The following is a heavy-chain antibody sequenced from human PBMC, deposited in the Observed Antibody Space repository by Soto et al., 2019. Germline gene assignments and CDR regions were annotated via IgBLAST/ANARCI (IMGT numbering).Heavy chain of an antibody. D-gene: IGHD2-21*02. CDR1: GYTFTSYG. Sequence: ASVKVSCKASGYTFTSYGISWVRQAPGQGLEWMGWISAYNGNTNYAQKLQGRVTMTTDTSTSTAYMELRSLRSDDTAVYYCARGGYCGGDCYSVEYQGWFDPWGQGTLVTVSS. CDR2: ISAYNGNT. J-gene: IGHJ5*02. V-gene: IGHV1-18*01. CDR3: ARGGYCGGDCYSVEYQGWFDP.